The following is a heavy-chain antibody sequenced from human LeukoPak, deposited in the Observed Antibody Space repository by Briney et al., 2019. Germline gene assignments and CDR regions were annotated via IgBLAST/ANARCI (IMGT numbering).Heavy chain of an antibody. CDR3: ASSITMVRGVITYFDY. D-gene: IGHD3-10*01. CDR2: IYHSGST. V-gene: IGHV4-38-2*02. J-gene: IGHJ4*02. Sequence: SETLSLTCTVSGYSISSGYYWGWIRQPPGKGLEWIGSIYHSGSTYYNPSLKSRVTISVDTSKNQFSLKLSSVTAADTAVYYCASSITMVRGVITYFDYWGQGTLVTVSS. CDR1: GYSISSGYY.